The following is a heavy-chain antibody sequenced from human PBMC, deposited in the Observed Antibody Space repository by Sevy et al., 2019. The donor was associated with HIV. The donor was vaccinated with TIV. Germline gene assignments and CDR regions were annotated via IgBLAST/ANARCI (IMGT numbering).Heavy chain of an antibody. CDR2: FDPEDGET. CDR1: GHTLNQLS. Sequence: ASVKVSCKVSGHTLNQLSMHWGRQPPGKGLEWMERFDPEDGETIYAQRFKGRFTMTEDTSTDTAYMHLSSLRSEDTAVYYCASAREYYEDNSGYFDYWGQGTLVTVSS. CDR3: ASAREYYEDNSGYFDY. J-gene: IGHJ4*02. D-gene: IGHD3-22*01. V-gene: IGHV1-24*01.